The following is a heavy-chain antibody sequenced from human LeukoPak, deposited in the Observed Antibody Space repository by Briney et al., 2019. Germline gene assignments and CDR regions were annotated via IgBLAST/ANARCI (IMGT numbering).Heavy chain of an antibody. CDR3: ARDQDSSSYFDY. Sequence: SETLSLTCTVSSGSFSSYYWSWIRQPPGKGLEWIGYIHYSGSTNYNPSLKSRVTISVDSSKNQFSLKLSSVTAADTAVYYLARDQDSSSYFDYWGQGTLVTVSS. D-gene: IGHD3-22*01. J-gene: IGHJ4*02. CDR1: SGSFSSYY. V-gene: IGHV4-59*01. CDR2: IHYSGST.